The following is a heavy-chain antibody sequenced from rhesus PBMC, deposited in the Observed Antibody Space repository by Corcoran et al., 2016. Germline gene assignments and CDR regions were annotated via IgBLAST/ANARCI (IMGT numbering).Heavy chain of an antibody. CDR2: IYGSGRST. D-gene: IGHD4-23*01. CDR3: ARGSNSNHPYFEF. J-gene: IGHJ1*01. CDR1: GGSISNNY. V-gene: IGHV4S11*01. Sequence: QVQLQESGPGLVKPLETLSLNCAVSGGSISNNYWSWIRQPPGKGLEGIGYIYGSGRSTNYDPSRKSRVTLSVDTSKNPVSLKLSSVTAADTAVYYCARGSNSNHPYFEFWGQGALVTVSS.